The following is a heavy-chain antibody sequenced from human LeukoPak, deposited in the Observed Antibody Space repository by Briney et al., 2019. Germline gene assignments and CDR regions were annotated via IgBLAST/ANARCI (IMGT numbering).Heavy chain of an antibody. CDR3: AKSQRYSYGYGN. CDR2: ISWNSGSI. Sequence: PGGSLRLSCAASGFTFDDYAMHWVRQAPGKGLEWVSGISWNSGSIGYADSVKGRFTISRDNAKNSLYLQMSSLRAEDTALYYCAKSQRYSYGYGNWGQGTLVTVSS. D-gene: IGHD5-18*01. V-gene: IGHV3-9*01. CDR1: GFTFDDYA. J-gene: IGHJ4*02.